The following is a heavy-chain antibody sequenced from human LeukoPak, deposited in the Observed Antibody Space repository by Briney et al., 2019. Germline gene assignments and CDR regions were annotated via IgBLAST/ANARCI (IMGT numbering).Heavy chain of an antibody. CDR1: GFTFSSYS. D-gene: IGHD3-22*01. CDR3: ARYYYDSSGSFDY. J-gene: IGHJ4*02. V-gene: IGHV3-48*04. CDR2: ISSSSTI. Sequence: GGSLRLSCAASGFTFSSYSMNWVRQAPGKGLEWVSYISSSSTIYYADSVKGRFTISRDDAKNSLYLQMNSLRAEDTAVYYCARYYYDSSGSFDYWGQGTLVTVSS.